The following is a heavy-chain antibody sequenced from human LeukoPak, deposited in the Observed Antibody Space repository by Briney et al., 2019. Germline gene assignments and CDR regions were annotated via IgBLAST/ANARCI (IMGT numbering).Heavy chain of an antibody. CDR3: ARDIANTVVTPRRYYYYGMDV. D-gene: IGHD4-23*01. CDR2: IWYDGSNK. V-gene: IGHV3-33*01. Sequence: PGGSLRLSCAASGFTFSSYGMHWVRQAPGKGLEWVAVIWYDGSNKYYADSVKGRFTISRDNSKNTLYLQMNSLRAEDTAVYYCARDIANTVVTPRRYYYYGMDVWGQGTTVTVSS. J-gene: IGHJ6*02. CDR1: GFTFSSYG.